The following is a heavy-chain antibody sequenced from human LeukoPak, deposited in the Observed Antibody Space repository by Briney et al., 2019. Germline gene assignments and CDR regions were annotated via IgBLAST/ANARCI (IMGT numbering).Heavy chain of an antibody. D-gene: IGHD3-10*01. CDR3: ARSGRGVDSFYFYMDV. CDR2: IKHDGSEKQDGSEK. CDR1: GFTFRQYW. Sequence: GGSLRLSCAASGFTFRQYWMSWVRQAPGKGLEWVANIKHDGSEKQDGSEKNYVDSVKGRFTISRDNVKNSLCLQMNSLRAEDTAVYYCARSGRGVDSFYFYMDVWGKGTTVTVSS. J-gene: IGHJ6*03. V-gene: IGHV3-7*01.